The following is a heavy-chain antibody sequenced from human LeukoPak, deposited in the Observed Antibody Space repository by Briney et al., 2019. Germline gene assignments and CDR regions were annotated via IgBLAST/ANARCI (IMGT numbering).Heavy chain of an antibody. CDR3: ARAGRDGYNSGDYYYYYMDV. V-gene: IGHV1-46*01. CDR2: INPSGGST. J-gene: IGHJ6*03. Sequence: ASVKVSCKASGYTFTSYYMHWVRHAPAQGLEWMGIINPSGGSTSYAQKFQGRVTMTRDTSTSTVCMELSSLRSEDTAVYYCARAGRDGYNSGDYYYYYMDVWGKGTTVTVSS. CDR1: GYTFTSYY. D-gene: IGHD5-24*01.